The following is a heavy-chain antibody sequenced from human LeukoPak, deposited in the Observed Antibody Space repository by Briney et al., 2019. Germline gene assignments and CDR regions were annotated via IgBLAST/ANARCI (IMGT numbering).Heavy chain of an antibody. CDR1: GFTFSSYG. J-gene: IGHJ4*02. D-gene: IGHD2-2*01. CDR3: ARGYQLLWLDY. Sequence: GRSLRLSCAASGFTFSSYGMHWVRQAPGKGLEWVAVIWYDGSNKYYADSVKGRFTISRDNSKNTLYLQMNSLRAEDTAVYYCARGYQLLWLDYWGQGTLVTVSS. V-gene: IGHV3-33*01. CDR2: IWYDGSNK.